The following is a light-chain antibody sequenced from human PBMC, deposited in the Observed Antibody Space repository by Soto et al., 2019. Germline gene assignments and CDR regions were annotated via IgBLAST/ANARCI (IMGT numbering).Light chain of an antibody. CDR2: EVS. Sequence: QSALTQPPSVSGSPGQSVTISCTGTSSDVGSYNRVSWYQQPPGTAPKLMIYEVSNRPSGVPDRFSGSKSGNTASLTISGLQAEAEADYFCSSYAGSSTVVFGGGTKLTVL. CDR1: SSDVGSYNR. V-gene: IGLV2-18*02. CDR3: SSYAGSSTVV. J-gene: IGLJ2*01.